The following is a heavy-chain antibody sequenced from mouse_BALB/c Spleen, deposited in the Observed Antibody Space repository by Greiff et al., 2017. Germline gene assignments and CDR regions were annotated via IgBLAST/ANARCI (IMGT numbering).Heavy chain of an antibody. V-gene: IGHV5-15*02. CDR1: GFTFSDYG. J-gene: IGHJ4*01. CDR3: ARELGRGGYAMDY. Sequence: EVQVVESGGGLVQPGGSRKLSCAASGFTFSDYGMAWVRQAPGKGPEWVAFISNLAYSIYYADTVTGRFTISRENAKNTLYLEMSSLRSEDTAMYYCARELGRGGYAMDYWGQGTSVTVSS. D-gene: IGHD4-1*01. CDR2: ISNLAYSI.